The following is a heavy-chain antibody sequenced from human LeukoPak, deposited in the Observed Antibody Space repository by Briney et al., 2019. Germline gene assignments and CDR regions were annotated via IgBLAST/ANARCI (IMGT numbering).Heavy chain of an antibody. CDR2: INPNSGGT. Sequence: GASVKVSCKASGHTFTGYYMHWVRQAPGQGLEWMGWINPNSGGTNYAQKFQGRVTMTRDTSISTAYMELSRLRSDDTAVYYCARDLSGSYYISGKSWFDPWGQGTLVTVSS. D-gene: IGHD1-26*01. CDR3: ARDLSGSYYISGKSWFDP. J-gene: IGHJ5*02. CDR1: GHTFTGYY. V-gene: IGHV1-2*02.